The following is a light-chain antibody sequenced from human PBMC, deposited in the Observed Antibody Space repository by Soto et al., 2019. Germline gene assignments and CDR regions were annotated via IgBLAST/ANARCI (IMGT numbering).Light chain of an antibody. CDR2: GAS. CDR3: QQRSNWQGAT. V-gene: IGKV3D-20*02. CDR1: QSVSSSY. Sequence: EIVLTQSPGILSLSPVERATLSCRSSQSVSSSYLAWYQQKPGQAPRLLIYGASNRATGIPARFSGSGSGTDFTLTISSLEPEDFAVYYCQQRSNWQGATFGGGTKVDIK. J-gene: IGKJ4*01.